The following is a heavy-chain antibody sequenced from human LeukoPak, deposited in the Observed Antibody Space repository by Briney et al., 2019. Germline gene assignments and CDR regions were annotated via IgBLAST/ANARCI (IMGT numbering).Heavy chain of an antibody. D-gene: IGHD3-16*02. CDR2: FDPEDGET. CDR3: ATDPYYVWGSYRPNFDY. CDR1: GYTLTELS. J-gene: IGHJ4*02. Sequence: ASVKVSCKVSGYTLTELSMHWVRQAPGKGLEWMGGFDPEDGETIYAQKFQGRVTMTEDTSTDTAYMELSSLRSEDTAVYYCATDPYYVWGSYRPNFDYWGQGTLVTVSS. V-gene: IGHV1-24*01.